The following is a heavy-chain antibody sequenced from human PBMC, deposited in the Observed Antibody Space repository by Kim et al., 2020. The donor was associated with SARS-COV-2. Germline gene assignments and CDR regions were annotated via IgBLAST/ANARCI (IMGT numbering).Heavy chain of an antibody. J-gene: IGHJ4*02. CDR2: INHSGST. D-gene: IGHD3-22*01. Sequence: SETLSLTCAVYGGSFSGYYWSWIRQPPGKGLEWIGEINHSGSTNYNPSLKSRVTISVDTSKNQFSLELSSVTAADTVVYYCARGQDYYDSSGYYTLGYWGQGTLVTVSS. CDR3: ARGQDYYDSSGYYTLGY. V-gene: IGHV4-34*01. CDR1: GGSFSGYY.